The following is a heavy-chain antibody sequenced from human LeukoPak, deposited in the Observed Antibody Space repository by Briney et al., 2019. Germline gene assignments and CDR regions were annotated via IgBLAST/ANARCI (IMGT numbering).Heavy chain of an antibody. J-gene: IGHJ6*02. D-gene: IGHD6-19*01. V-gene: IGHV1-8*01. CDR1: GYTFTSYD. CDR3: ARSSGWYYNYYGMDV. Sequence: ASVKVSCKASGYTFTSYDINWVRQATGQGLEWMGWMNPNSGNTGYAQKFQGRVTMTRNTSISTAYMELSSLRSEDTAVYYCARSSGWYYNYYGMDVWGQGTTVTASS. CDR2: MNPNSGNT.